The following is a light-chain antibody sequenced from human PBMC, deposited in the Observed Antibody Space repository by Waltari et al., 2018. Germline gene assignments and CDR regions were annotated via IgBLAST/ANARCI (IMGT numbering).Light chain of an antibody. J-gene: IGKJ2*01. CDR2: AAS. CDR1: QTLNNNY. V-gene: IGKV3-20*01. CDR3: QQYGSSTYS. Sequence: EIVMTQSPGTLSLSAGERATLSCMAGQTLNNNYLAWYQQKPGQSPGLLIFAASKRATGVPSRFSGSGSGTDFTLTISSLEPEDFAMYYCQQYGSSTYSFGQGT.